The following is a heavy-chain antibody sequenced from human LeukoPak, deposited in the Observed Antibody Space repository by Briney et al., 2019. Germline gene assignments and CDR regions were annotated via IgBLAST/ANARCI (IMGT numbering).Heavy chain of an antibody. V-gene: IGHV4-30-4*01. J-gene: IGHJ4*02. CDR1: GVSISNTDYY. Sequence: SQTLSLTCTVSGVSISNTDYYWSWIRQPPGKGLEWIGYIYYSGSTNYNPSLKSRVTISVDKSKNQFSLKLSSVTAADTAVYYCARLRDYFDYWGQGTLVTVSS. CDR2: IYYSGST. CDR3: ARLRDYFDY.